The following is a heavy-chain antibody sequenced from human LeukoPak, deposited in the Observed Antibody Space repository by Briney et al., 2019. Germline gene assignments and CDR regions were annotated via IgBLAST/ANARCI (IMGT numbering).Heavy chain of an antibody. CDR1: GSSMNNYY. J-gene: IGHJ4*02. CDR3: ARRARATAGGDYFDY. CDR2: FHYTRNT. Sequence: SETLSLTCTVSGSSMNNYYWTWIRQSPGKELEWIGYFHYTRNTNYNPSLRGRVTMSADTSKNQFSLKLNTVTAADTAVYYCARRARATAGGDYFDYWGQGTLVTVSS. D-gene: IGHD6-13*01. V-gene: IGHV4-59*08.